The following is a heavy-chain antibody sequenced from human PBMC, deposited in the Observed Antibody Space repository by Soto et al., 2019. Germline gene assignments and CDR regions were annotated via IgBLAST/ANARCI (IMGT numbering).Heavy chain of an antibody. CDR1: GFTFSNAW. J-gene: IGHJ6*02. CDR3: TTGITYNWNYGGTFRYYYYGMDV. D-gene: IGHD1-7*01. Sequence: EVQLVESGGGLVKPGGSLRLSCAASGFTFSNAWMNWVRQAPGKGLEWVGRIKSKTDGGTTDYAAPVKGRFTISRDDSKNTLYLQMNSLKTEDTAVYYCTTGITYNWNYGGTFRYYYYGMDVWGQGTTVTVSS. V-gene: IGHV3-15*07. CDR2: IKSKTDGGTT.